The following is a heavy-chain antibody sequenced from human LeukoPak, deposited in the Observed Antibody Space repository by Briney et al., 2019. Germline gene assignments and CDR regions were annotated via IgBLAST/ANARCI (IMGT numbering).Heavy chain of an antibody. CDR3: TTGGVVVVVAATLADY. J-gene: IGHJ4*02. CDR1: GFTFSNAW. CDR2: IKSKTDGGTT. V-gene: IGHV3-15*01. Sequence: GGSLRLSCAASGFTFSNAWMSWVRQAPGKGLEWVGRIKSKTDGGTTDYAAPVKGRFTISRDDSKNTLSLQMHSLKTEATAVYYCTTGGVVVVVAATLADYWGQGTLVTVSS. D-gene: IGHD2-15*01.